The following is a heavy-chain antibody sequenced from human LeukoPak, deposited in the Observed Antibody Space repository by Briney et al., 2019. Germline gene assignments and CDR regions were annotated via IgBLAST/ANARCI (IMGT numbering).Heavy chain of an antibody. CDR2: IYTSGNT. CDR1: GGSINNYY. V-gene: IGHV4-59*10. D-gene: IGHD2-15*01. Sequence: SETLSLTCSVYGGSINNYYWSWNRQPAGKGLEWIGRIYTSGNTNYSPSFKSRVTMSVDMSKNQFSLKLSSVTAADTAVYYCATCSGGSCYWGQGSLVTVSS. J-gene: IGHJ4*02. CDR3: ATCSGGSCY.